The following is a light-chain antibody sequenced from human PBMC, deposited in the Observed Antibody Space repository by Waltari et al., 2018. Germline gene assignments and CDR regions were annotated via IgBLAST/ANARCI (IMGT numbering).Light chain of an antibody. CDR1: QSISSY. CDR3: QQSYSTPLT. CDR2: AAS. J-gene: IGKJ4*01. Sequence: DIQMPQSPSSLSAYVGDRVTITCPASQSISSYLNWYQQNPGKAPKLLIYAASSLQSGVPSRFSGSGSGTDFTLTISSLQPEDFATYYCQQSYSTPLTFGGGTKVEIK. V-gene: IGKV1-39*01.